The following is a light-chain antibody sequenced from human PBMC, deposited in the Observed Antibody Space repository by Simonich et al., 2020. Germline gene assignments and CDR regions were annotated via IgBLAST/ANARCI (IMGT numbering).Light chain of an antibody. V-gene: IGLV6-57*03. Sequence: NFMLTQPHSVSESPGKTVTISCTRSSGSIASNYAQWYKQRPGSAPTTVIYEDNQRPSGVPVPFSGSNDSSSNSASLTSSGLKTEDEADYYCQSYDSSNWVFGGGTKLTVL. CDR1: SGSIASNY. CDR2: EDN. J-gene: IGLJ3*02. CDR3: QSYDSSNWV.